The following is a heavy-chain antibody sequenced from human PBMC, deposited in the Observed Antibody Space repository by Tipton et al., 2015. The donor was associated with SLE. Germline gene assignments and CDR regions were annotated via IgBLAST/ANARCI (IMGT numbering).Heavy chain of an antibody. J-gene: IGHJ4*02. V-gene: IGHV4-59*11. CDR3: AGFSAALDY. D-gene: IGHD6-13*01. Sequence: TLSLTCTVSGGSISSHYWSWIRQPPGKGLEWIGYIYYSGSTNYNPSLKSRVTISVDTSKNQFSLKLSSVTAADTAVYYCAGFSAALDYWGQGTQVTVSS. CDR1: GGSISSHY. CDR2: IYYSGST.